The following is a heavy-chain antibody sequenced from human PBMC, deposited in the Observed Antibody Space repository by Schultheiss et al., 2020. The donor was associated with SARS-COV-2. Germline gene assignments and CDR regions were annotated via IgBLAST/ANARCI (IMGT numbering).Heavy chain of an antibody. CDR1: GFTFSSYD. CDR2: IGTAGDT. Sequence: GGSLRLSCAASGFTFSSYDMHWVRQATGKGLEWVSAIGTAGDTYYPDSVKGRFTISRDNSKNTLYLQMNSLRAEDTAVYYCASHSTIFGVVPYYYYGMDVWGQGTTVTVSS. D-gene: IGHD3-3*01. CDR3: ASHSTIFGVVPYYYYGMDV. J-gene: IGHJ6*02. V-gene: IGHV3-13*01.